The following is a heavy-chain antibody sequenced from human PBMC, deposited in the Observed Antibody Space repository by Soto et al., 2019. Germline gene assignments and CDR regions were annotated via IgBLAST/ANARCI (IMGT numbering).Heavy chain of an antibody. Sequence: PSQTLSLTCAISGDSVSSNSAAWNWIRQSPSRGLEWLGRTYYRSKWYNDYAVSVKSRITINPDTSKNQFSLQLNSVTPEDTAVYYCARGSSSWYRYLNYGMDVWGQGTTVTVSS. CDR1: GDSVSSNSAA. D-gene: IGHD6-13*01. J-gene: IGHJ6*02. V-gene: IGHV6-1*01. CDR2: TYYRSKWYN. CDR3: ARGSSSWYRYLNYGMDV.